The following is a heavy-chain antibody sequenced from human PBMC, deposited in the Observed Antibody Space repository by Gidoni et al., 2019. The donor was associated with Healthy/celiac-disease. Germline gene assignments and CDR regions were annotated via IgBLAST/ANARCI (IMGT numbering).Heavy chain of an antibody. CDR3: ARIYSYGNNWFDP. Sequence: QVQLQESGPGLVKPSATLSLTCTVSGGPIISYYWSWIRQPPGKGLEWIGYIYYSGSTNYNPSLKSRVTISVDTSKNQFSLKLSSVTAADTAVYYCARIYSYGNNWFDPWGQGTLVTVSS. D-gene: IGHD5-18*01. J-gene: IGHJ5*02. V-gene: IGHV4-59*08. CDR2: IYYSGST. CDR1: GGPIISYY.